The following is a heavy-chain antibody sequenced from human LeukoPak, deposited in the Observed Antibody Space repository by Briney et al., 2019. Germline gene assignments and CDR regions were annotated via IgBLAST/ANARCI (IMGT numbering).Heavy chain of an antibody. Sequence: GESLKISCKRSGYCLTSYLSAWVRQLPGKGLGWMGIIYFGVAATRYSPSFQAKVTFTGDKSITTAYLHWSSLKASDTAMYYCARLAYYDGSGYHLDYWGQGTLVTVPS. D-gene: IGHD3-22*01. J-gene: IGHJ4*02. CDR3: ARLAYYDGSGYHLDY. CDR2: IYFGVAAT. CDR1: GYCLTSYL. V-gene: IGHV5-51*01.